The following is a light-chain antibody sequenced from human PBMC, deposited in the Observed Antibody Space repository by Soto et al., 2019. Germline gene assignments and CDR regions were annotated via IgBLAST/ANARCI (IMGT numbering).Light chain of an antibody. CDR2: DNN. Sequence: QSVLTQPPSVSGAPGQRVTSACTGCISNTGADYDVHWYQHLPGSAPNLLIYDNNIRPSGVPDRFSGSKSGTSASLANTGLKAEDEGDYYCQSYDSSLSNLVVFGVGTKVTVL. CDR1: ISNTGADYD. V-gene: IGLV1-40*01. CDR3: QSYDSSLSNLVV. J-gene: IGLJ2*01.